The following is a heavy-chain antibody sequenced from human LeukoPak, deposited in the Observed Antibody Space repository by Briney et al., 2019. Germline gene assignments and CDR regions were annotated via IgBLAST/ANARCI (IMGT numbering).Heavy chain of an antibody. D-gene: IGHD5-12*01. CDR3: AKVGYASPPGAFDY. Sequence: GGFLRLSCAASGCTCSGYAMSWVRQAQGKGLEWVSAISGSGGSTYYADSVKGRFTISRDNSKNTLYLQMNSLRAEDTAVYYCAKVGYASPPGAFDYWGQGTLVTVSS. J-gene: IGHJ4*02. CDR2: ISGSGGST. CDR1: GCTCSGYA. V-gene: IGHV3-23*01.